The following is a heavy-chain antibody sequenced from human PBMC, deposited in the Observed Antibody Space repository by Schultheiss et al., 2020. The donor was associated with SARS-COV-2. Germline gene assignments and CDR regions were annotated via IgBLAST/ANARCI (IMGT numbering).Heavy chain of an antibody. Sequence: GGSLRLSCSASGFTFSSYAMHWVRQAPGKGLEYVSAISSNGGSTYYADSVKGRFTISRDNSKNTLYLEMTRLRAEDTAVYYCAKDMTSMIVVTACRHWGQGTLVTVSS. J-gene: IGHJ1*01. D-gene: IGHD3-22*01. CDR3: AKDMTSMIVVTACRH. CDR2: ISSNGGST. V-gene: IGHV3-64D*06. CDR1: GFTFSSYA.